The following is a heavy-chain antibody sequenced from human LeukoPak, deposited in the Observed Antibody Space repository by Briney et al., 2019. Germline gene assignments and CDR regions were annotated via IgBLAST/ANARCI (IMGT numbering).Heavy chain of an antibody. V-gene: IGHV3-9*01. CDR3: AKVDGYNSGWYDS. CDR1: GFTFDDYG. CDR2: ISWNSGNI. D-gene: IGHD6-19*01. J-gene: IGHJ5*01. Sequence: GRSLRLSCAASGFTFDDYGMHWVRQPPGKGLEWVSGISWNSGNIGYADSVKGRFTISRDNAKNSLYLQMDILNPEDTAFYYCAKVDGYNSGWYDSWGQGTLVTVSS.